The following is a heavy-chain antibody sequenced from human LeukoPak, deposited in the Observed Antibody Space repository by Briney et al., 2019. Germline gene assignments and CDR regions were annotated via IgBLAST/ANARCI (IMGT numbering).Heavy chain of an antibody. CDR3: AKDIRGSGNYGWFDP. Sequence: GESLRLSCVASGFTFSNYAMSWVRQAPGKGLEWVSAISDGGGDTYCVDSVRGRFTISRDNCKNTLYLQMNSLRAEDTAVYYCAKDIRGSGNYGWFDPWGQGTLVTVSS. CDR1: GFTFSNYA. J-gene: IGHJ5*02. V-gene: IGHV3-23*01. CDR2: ISDGGGDT. D-gene: IGHD3-10*01.